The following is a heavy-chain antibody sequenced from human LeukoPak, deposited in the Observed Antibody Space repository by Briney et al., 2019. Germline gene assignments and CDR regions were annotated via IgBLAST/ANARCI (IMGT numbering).Heavy chain of an antibody. CDR3: ASSPYYDFWSGPYYFDY. Sequence: SETLSLTCAVYGGSFSGYYWSWIRRPPGKGLEWIGEINHSGSTNYNPSLKSRVTISVDTSKNQFSLKLSSVTAADTAVYYCASSPYYDFWSGPYYFDYWGQGTLVTVSS. CDR2: INHSGST. CDR1: GGSFSGYY. J-gene: IGHJ4*02. D-gene: IGHD3-3*01. V-gene: IGHV4-34*01.